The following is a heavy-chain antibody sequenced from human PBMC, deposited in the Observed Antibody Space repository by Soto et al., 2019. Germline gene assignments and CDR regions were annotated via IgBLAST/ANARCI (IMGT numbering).Heavy chain of an antibody. V-gene: IGHV4-59*01. CDR3: ARVPPVAPSSLYGMDV. D-gene: IGHD2-2*01. CDR1: GGSISSYY. CDR2: IYYSGST. J-gene: IGHJ6*02. Sequence: SETLSLTCTVSGGSISSYYWSWIRQPPGKGLEWIGYIYYSGSTNYNPSLKSRVTISVDTSKNQSSLKLSSVTAADTAVYYCARVPPVAPSSLYGMDVWGQGTTVTVSS.